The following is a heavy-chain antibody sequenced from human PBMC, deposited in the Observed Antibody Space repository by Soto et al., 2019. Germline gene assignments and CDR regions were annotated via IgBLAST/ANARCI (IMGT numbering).Heavy chain of an antibody. J-gene: IGHJ4*02. Sequence: TSETLSLTCTVSGGSISSSSYYWGWIRQHPGKGLEWIGYIYYSGSTYYNPSLKSRVTISVDTSKNQFSLKLSSVTAADTAVYYCGSFKHDYVWGSYRPTSGYFDDWGQGTLVTVSS. CDR2: IYYSGST. V-gene: IGHV4-31*03. CDR1: GGSISSSSYY. CDR3: GSFKHDYVWGSYRPTSGYFDD. D-gene: IGHD3-16*02.